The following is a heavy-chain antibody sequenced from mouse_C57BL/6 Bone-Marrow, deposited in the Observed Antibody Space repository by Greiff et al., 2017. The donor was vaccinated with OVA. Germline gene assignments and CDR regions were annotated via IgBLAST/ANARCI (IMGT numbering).Heavy chain of an antibody. CDR1: GYTFTSYT. V-gene: IGHV1-4*01. CDR2: INPSSGYT. J-gene: IGHJ1*03. Sequence: QVQLQQSGAELARPGASVKMSCKASGYTFTSYTMPWVKQRPGQGLEWIGYINPSSGYTKYNQKFKDKATLTADKSSSTAYMQLSSLTSEDSAVYYCARVGGYNWYFDVWGTGTTVTVSS. CDR3: ARVGGYNWYFDV. D-gene: IGHD2-14*01.